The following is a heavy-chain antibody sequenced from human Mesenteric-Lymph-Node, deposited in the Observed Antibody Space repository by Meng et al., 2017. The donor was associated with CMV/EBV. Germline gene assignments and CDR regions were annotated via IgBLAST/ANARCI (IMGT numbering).Heavy chain of an antibody. D-gene: IGHD2-2*01. Sequence: GESLKISCAASGFIFSDYAMYWVRQAPGKGLEWLAFIQHDGKNKYYVDSVKGRFTVSRDNSNNILYLQMNSLGAEDTAVYYCARGDVIVVVPAARFGMDVWGQGTTVTVSS. CDR3: ARGDVIVVVPAARFGMDV. CDR1: GFIFSDYA. V-gene: IGHV3-30*02. CDR2: IQHDGKNK. J-gene: IGHJ6*02.